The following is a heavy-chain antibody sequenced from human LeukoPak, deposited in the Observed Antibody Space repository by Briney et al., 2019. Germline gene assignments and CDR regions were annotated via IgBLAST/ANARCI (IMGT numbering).Heavy chain of an antibody. D-gene: IGHD3-22*01. V-gene: IGHV3-23*01. J-gene: IGHJ4*02. CDR2: ISGSGGST. CDR3: AKDVASTYYYDSSGFDY. CDR1: GFTFSSYA. Sequence: GGSLRLSCAASGFTFSSYAMSWVRQAPGKGLEWVSAISGSGGSTYYADSVKGRFTISRDNSKNTLYLQMNSLRAEDTAVYYCAKDVASTYYYDSSGFDYWGQGTLVTVSS.